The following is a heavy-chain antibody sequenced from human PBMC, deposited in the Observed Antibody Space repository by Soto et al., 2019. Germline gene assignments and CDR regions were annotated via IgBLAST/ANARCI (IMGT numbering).Heavy chain of an antibody. CDR2: IRGTGGST. J-gene: IGHJ6*02. D-gene: IGHD3-3*01. V-gene: IGHV3-23*01. Sequence: EVQLLESGGGLVQPGGSLRLSCAASGFTFSSYAMSWFRQAPGKGLEWVSAIRGTGGSTYYADSVKGRFTISRDNSKNSLYLLMNSLRAEDTAVYYCAKVGSITIFGVVIHTYGMDVWGQGTTVTVSS. CDR1: GFTFSSYA. CDR3: AKVGSITIFGVVIHTYGMDV.